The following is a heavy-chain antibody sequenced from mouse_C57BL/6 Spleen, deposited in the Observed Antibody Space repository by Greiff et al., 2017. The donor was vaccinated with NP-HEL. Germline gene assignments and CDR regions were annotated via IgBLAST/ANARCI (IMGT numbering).Heavy chain of an antibody. Sequence: VQLQQSGAELVKPGASVKLSCKASGYTFTSYWMQWVKQRPGQGLEWIGEIDPSDSYTNYNQKFKGKATLTVDTSSSTAYMQLSSLTSEDSAVYYCAREFYYGSRTFAYWGQGTLVTVSA. CDR1: GYTFTSYW. CDR2: IDPSDSYT. V-gene: IGHV1-50*01. J-gene: IGHJ3*01. D-gene: IGHD1-1*01. CDR3: AREFYYGSRTFAY.